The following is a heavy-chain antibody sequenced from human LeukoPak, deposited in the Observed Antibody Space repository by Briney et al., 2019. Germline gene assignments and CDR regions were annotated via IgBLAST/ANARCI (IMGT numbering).Heavy chain of an antibody. D-gene: IGHD5-24*01. V-gene: IGHV4-59*02. CDR2: IYYSGST. J-gene: IGHJ4*02. Sequence: SETLSLTCTVSGGSVSNKYWSWIRQPPGKGLEWIGYIYYSGSTNYNPSLKSRVTISVDTSKNQFSLKLSSVTAADTAVYYCATGVLGRWLLFDYWGQGTLVTVSS. CDR1: GGSVSNKY. CDR3: ATGVLGRWLLFDY.